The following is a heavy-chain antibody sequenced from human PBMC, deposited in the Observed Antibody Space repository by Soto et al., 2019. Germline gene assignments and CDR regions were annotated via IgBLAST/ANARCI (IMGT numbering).Heavy chain of an antibody. CDR2: IYYSGST. CDR3: ARQGSGSSSSRHYYNCIDV. CDR1: GGSISSSSYY. J-gene: IGHJ6*02. Sequence: PSETLSLTCTVSGGSISSSSYYWGWIRQPPGKGLEWIGSIYYSGSTYYNPSLKSRVTISVDTSKNQFSLKLSSVTAADTAVYYCARQGSGSSSSRHYYNCIDVWGQGTTVTVSS. D-gene: IGHD6-6*01. V-gene: IGHV4-39*01.